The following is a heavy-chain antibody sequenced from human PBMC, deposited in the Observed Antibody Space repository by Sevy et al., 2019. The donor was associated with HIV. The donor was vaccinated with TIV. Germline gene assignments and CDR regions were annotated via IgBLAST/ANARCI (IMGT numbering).Heavy chain of an antibody. Sequence: SETLSLTCAVSGGSISSSNWWSWVRQPPGKGLEWIGEIYHSGSTNYNPSLKSRVTISVDKSKNQFSLKLSSVTAADTAVYYCARAKDYYDSSSYYQNYFDYWGQGTLVTVSS. CDR1: GGSISSSNW. J-gene: IGHJ4*02. V-gene: IGHV4-4*02. CDR3: ARAKDYYDSSSYYQNYFDY. D-gene: IGHD3-22*01. CDR2: IYHSGST.